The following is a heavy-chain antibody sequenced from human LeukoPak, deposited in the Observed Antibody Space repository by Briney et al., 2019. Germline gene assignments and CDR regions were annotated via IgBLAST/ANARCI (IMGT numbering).Heavy chain of an antibody. CDR2: INQSGST. J-gene: IGHJ4*02. CDR1: GGSFSGYY. V-gene: IGHV4-34*01. Sequence: SETLSLTCAVYGGSFSGYYWSWIRQPPGKGLEWIGEINQSGSTNYNPPLKSRVTISVDTSKNQFSLKLSSVTAADTAVYYCARGKGITIFGVPRYFDYWGQGTLVTVSS. CDR3: ARGKGITIFGVPRYFDY. D-gene: IGHD3-3*01.